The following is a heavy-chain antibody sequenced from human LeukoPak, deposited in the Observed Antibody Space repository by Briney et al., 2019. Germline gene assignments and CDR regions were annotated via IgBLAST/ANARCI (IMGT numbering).Heavy chain of an antibody. CDR3: AKDGIAVASFDF. D-gene: IGHD6-19*01. V-gene: IGHV3-23*01. J-gene: IGHJ4*02. CDR1: GFTFSIYA. Sequence: GGSLRLSCAASGFTFSIYAMSWVRQAPGKGLEWVSAISGSGGYTYYADSVRGRFTISRDNSKNTLYLEMNSLRDEDTAQYYCAKDGIAVASFDFWGQGTLVTVSS. CDR2: ISGSGGYT.